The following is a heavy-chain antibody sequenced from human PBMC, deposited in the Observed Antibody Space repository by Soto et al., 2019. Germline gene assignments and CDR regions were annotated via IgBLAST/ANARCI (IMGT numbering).Heavy chain of an antibody. Sequence: EVQLLESGGGSVQPGGSLRLSCAASGFSFSGYAMAWVRQAPGKGLEWVSGISGSGATTYYADSVKGRCTISRDNSKNSLCLQVQRLGAAVTAVYYWAMVGGGYTKRDVDSWGDGSRVTVSS. V-gene: IGHV3-23*01. CDR2: ISGSGATT. D-gene: IGHD5-12*01. J-gene: IGHJ5*01. CDR3: AMVGGGYTKRDVDS. CDR1: GFSFSGYA.